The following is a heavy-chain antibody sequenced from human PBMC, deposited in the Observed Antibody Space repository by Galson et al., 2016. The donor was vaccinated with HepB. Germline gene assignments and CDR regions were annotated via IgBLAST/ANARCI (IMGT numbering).Heavy chain of an antibody. V-gene: IGHV3-21*01. Sequence: SLRLSCAASGFSFSSYSMNWVRQAPGKGLEWVSSISSSTAYIYYADSVKGRFTISRDNAKNSLYLQMNSLRAEDTAVYYCAPLWFGENKVRPQMDVWGQGTTVTVSS. D-gene: IGHD3-10*01. CDR3: APLWFGENKVRPQMDV. CDR2: ISSSTAYI. J-gene: IGHJ6*02. CDR1: GFSFSSYS.